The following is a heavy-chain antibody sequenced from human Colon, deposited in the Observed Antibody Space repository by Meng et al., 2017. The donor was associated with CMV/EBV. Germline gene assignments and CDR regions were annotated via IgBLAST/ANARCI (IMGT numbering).Heavy chain of an antibody. CDR3: ARHGIGAFANWVDP. V-gene: IGHV4-4*01. CDR2: VHELGST. Sequence: SISESLWGSWVRQPPEKGLEWIGEVHELGSTSYNESFKSRVTVSVDQSKNQFSLELRSVTAADTAVYFCARHGIGAFANWVDPWGQGTLVTVSS. D-gene: IGHD3-16*01. CDR1: SISESLW. J-gene: IGHJ5*02.